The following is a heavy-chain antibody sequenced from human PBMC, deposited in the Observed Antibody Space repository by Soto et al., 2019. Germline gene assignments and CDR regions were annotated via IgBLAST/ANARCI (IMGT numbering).Heavy chain of an antibody. CDR2: ISGSGGST. V-gene: IGHV3-23*01. Sequence: GGSLRLSCAASGFTFSSYAMSWVRQAPGKGLEWVSAISGSGGSTYYADSVKGRFTISRDNSKNTLYLQMNSLRAEDTAVYYCAKTIQNYYYYGMDVWGQGTTVTVSS. J-gene: IGHJ6*02. CDR3: AKTIQNYYYYGMDV. CDR1: GFTFSSYA.